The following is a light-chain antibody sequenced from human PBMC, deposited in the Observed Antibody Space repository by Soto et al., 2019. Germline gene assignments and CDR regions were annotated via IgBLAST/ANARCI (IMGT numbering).Light chain of an antibody. J-gene: IGKJ4*01. CDR3: QQSSSAPLT. CDR2: AAS. CDR1: QGIRNY. Sequence: DIQMTQSPSSLSASVGDRVTITCRASQGIRNYLNWYQQKPGKAPKLLIYAASSLQSGVPSRFSGSGSGTDFTLTISSLQPEDSASYFCQQSSSAPLTFGGGTKVKIK. V-gene: IGKV1-39*01.